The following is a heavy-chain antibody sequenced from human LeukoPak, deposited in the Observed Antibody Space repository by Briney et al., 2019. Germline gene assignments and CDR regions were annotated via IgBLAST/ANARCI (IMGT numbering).Heavy chain of an antibody. CDR2: ISYDGSDK. CDR3: AKDLGLAYYESYFDI. J-gene: IGHJ3*02. D-gene: IGHD3-22*01. Sequence: GGSLRLSCTASGFTFINYAMHWVRQAPGKGLEWVAVISYDGSDKYYVDSAKGRFTISRDNSKNTLYLQMNSLRAEDTAVYFCAKDLGLAYYESYFDIWGQGTMVTVSS. V-gene: IGHV3-30*18. CDR1: GFTFINYA.